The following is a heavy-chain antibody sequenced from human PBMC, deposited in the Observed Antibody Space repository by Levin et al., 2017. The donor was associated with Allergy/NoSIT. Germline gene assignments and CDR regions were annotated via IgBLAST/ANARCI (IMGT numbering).Heavy chain of an antibody. CDR3: ARENPSGYSYLYYYYGMDV. V-gene: IGHV1-18*01. Sequence: ASVKVSCKASGYTFTSYGISWVRQAPGQGLEWMGWISAYNGNTNYAQKLQGRVTMTTDTSTSTAYMELRSLRSDDTAVYYCARENPSGYSYLYYYYGMDVWGQGTTVTVSS. D-gene: IGHD5-18*01. J-gene: IGHJ6*02. CDR2: ISAYNGNT. CDR1: GYTFTSYG.